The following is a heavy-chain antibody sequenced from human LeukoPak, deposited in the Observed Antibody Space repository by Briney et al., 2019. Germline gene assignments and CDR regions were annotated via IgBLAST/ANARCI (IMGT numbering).Heavy chain of an antibody. CDR3: ARDGIYCSSTSCYESYFDY. J-gene: IGHJ4*02. CDR2: ISSSSSTI. V-gene: IGHV3-48*01. D-gene: IGHD2-2*01. Sequence: SGGSLRLSCAASGFTFSSNSMNWVRQAPGKGLEWISYISSSSSTIYYADSVKGRFTISRDNAKNSLYLQMNSLRAEDTAVYYCARDGIYCSSTSCYESYFDYWGQGTLVTVSS. CDR1: GFTFSSNS.